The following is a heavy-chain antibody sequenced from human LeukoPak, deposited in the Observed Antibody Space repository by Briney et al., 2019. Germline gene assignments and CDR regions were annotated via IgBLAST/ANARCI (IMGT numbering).Heavy chain of an antibody. V-gene: IGHV3-21*01. J-gene: IGHJ4*02. CDR1: GFTFSSYS. CDR3: ARVQRGIAAARNFDY. D-gene: IGHD6-13*01. Sequence: GGSLRLSCAASGFTFSSYSMNWVRQAPGKGLEWVSSISSSSSYIYYADSVKGRFTISRDNAKNSLYLQMNSLRAEDTAVYYCARVQRGIAAARNFDYWGQGTLVTVSS. CDR2: ISSSSSYI.